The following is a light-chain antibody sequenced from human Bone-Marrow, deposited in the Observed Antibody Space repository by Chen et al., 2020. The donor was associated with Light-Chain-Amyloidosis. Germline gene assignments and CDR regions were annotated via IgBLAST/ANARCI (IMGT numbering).Light chain of an antibody. CDR2: RDT. V-gene: IGLV3-25*03. Sequence: SHALTPPPSESVSPGHTAGTTCSGEDLPTKYAYWYQQKPGQAPVLVIHRDTERPSGISERFSGSSSGTTATLTISGVQAEDEADYHCQSADSSGTYEVIFGGGTKLTVL. J-gene: IGLJ2*01. CDR1: DLPTKY. CDR3: QSADSSGTYEVI.